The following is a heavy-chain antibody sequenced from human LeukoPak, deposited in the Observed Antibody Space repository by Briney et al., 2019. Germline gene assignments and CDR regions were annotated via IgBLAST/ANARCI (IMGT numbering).Heavy chain of an antibody. J-gene: IGHJ4*02. CDR1: GGSISSYY. V-gene: IGHV4-59*01. D-gene: IGHD3-10*01. CDR2: IYYSGST. Sequence: SETLSLTCTVSGGSISSYYWSWIRQPPGKGLEWIGYIYYSGSTNYNPSLKSRVTISVDTSKNQFSLKLSSVTAADTAVYYCARVALLGFREPGYFDYWGQGTLVTVSS. CDR3: ARVALLGFREPGYFDY.